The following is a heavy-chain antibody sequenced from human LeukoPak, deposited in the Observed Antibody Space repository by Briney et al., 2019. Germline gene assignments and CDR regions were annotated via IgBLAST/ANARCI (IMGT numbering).Heavy chain of an antibody. CDR2: MNPNSGNT. V-gene: IGHV1-8*01. J-gene: IGHJ5*02. CDR3: ARTYCSSTSCYRRRANWFDP. D-gene: IGHD2-2*01. CDR1: GYTFTSYD. Sequence: GASVTVSCKASGYTFTSYDINWVRQATGQGLEWMGWMNPNSGNTGYAQKFQGRVTMTRNTSISTAYMELSSLRSEDTAVYYCARTYCSSTSCYRRRANWFDPWGQGTLVTVSS.